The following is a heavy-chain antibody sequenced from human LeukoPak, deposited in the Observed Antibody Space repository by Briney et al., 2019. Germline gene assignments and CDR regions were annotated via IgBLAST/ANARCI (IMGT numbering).Heavy chain of an antibody. Sequence: SQTLSLTCTVSGGSINSGDYYWSWIRQPPGKGLEWIGYIYYSGSTYYNPSLKSRVTISVDTSKNQFSLKLTSVTAADTAVYYCARAPPWINDYWGQGTLDTVSS. D-gene: IGHD2-2*03. CDR2: IYYSGST. J-gene: IGHJ4*02. V-gene: IGHV4-30-4*08. CDR3: ARAPPWINDY. CDR1: GGSINSGDYY.